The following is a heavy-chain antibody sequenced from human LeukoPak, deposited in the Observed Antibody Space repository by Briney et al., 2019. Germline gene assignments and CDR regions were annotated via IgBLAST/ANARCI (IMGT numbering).Heavy chain of an antibody. J-gene: IGHJ6*02. CDR1: GGSFSGYY. Sequence: SETLSLTCAVYGGSFSGYYWSWIRQPPGKGLEWIGEINHSGSTNYNPSLKSRFTISVDTSKNQFSLRLSSVTAADTAVYYCASFITVAHYYGMDVWGQGTTVTVSS. CDR3: ASFITVAHYYGMDV. D-gene: IGHD4-11*01. CDR2: INHSGST. V-gene: IGHV4-34*01.